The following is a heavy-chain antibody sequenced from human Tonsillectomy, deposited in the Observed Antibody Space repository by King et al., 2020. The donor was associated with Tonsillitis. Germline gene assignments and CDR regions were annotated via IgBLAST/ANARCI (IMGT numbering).Heavy chain of an antibody. CDR2: ISYDGSNK. CDR1: GFTFSSYT. V-gene: IGHV3-30*01. D-gene: IGHD3-22*01. J-gene: IGHJ4*02. Sequence: VQLVESGGGVVQPGRSLRLSCAASGFTFSSYTIHWVRQAPGKGLEWVAVISYDGSNKYYADSVKGRFTISRDNSKNTLYLQMNSLRAEDTAVYYCARAGQESLYDYFDSNGYYSPPNFDYCGQGTLVTVSS. CDR3: ARAGQESLYDYFDSNGYYSPPNFDY.